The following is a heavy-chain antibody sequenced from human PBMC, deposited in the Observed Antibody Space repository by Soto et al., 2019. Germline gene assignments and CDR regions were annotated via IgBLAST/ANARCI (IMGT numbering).Heavy chain of an antibody. CDR2: YSGFT. J-gene: IGHJ4*02. Sequence: SETLSLTCTVSGGSITTYHWSWIRQPPGKGLEWIGGYSGFTDYNPSLESRATISVDHSKNQFSLTLRSVTAADTAVYYCARVTDYWGQGTLVNV. V-gene: IGHV4-59*01. CDR1: GGSITTYH. CDR3: ARVTDY.